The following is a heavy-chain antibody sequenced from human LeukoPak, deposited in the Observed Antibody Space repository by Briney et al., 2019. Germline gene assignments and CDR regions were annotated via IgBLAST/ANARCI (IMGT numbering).Heavy chain of an antibody. CDR3: ARGQYIVVVPAAYYYYGMDV. CDR2: INHSGST. Sequence: PSETLSLTCAVYGGSFSGYYWSWLRQPPGKGLEWIGEINHSGSTNYNPSLKSRVTISVDTSKNQFSLKLSSVTAADTAVYYCARGQYIVVVPAAYYYYGMDVWGKGTTVTVSS. J-gene: IGHJ6*04. CDR1: GGSFSGYY. V-gene: IGHV4-34*01. D-gene: IGHD2-2*01.